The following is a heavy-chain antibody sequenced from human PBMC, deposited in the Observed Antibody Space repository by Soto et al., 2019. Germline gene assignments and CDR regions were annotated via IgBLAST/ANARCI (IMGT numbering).Heavy chain of an antibody. CDR1: GYTFTGYY. D-gene: IGHD2-2*02. CDR2: INPNSGGT. V-gene: IGHV1-2*02. CDR3: ARDQFDCVVVPAAILFWGDWFDP. J-gene: IGHJ5*02. Sequence: QVQLVQSGAEVKKPGASVKVSCKASGYTFTGYYMHWVRQAPGQGLEWMGWINPNSGGTNYAQKCQGRVIMNRDASISTADMEMSRLRSDDRAVYYCARDQFDCVVVPAAILFWGDWFDPWGQGTLVTVSS.